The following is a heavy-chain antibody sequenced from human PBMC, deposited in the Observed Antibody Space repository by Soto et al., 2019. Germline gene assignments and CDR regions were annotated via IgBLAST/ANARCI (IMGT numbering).Heavy chain of an antibody. CDR1: GGSIISGGYS. J-gene: IGHJ5*02. CDR3: ARRVQTNSVVVQDNWLDP. Sequence: SETLSLTCAVSGGSIISGGYSWSWIRQPPGKGLEGIGYIYHSGSTYYNPSLKSRVTISVDTSKNQFSLKLTSLTAADTAVYYCARRVQTNSVVVQDNWLDPWGQGTLVTVSS. D-gene: IGHD2-15*01. CDR2: IYHSGST. V-gene: IGHV4-30-2*01.